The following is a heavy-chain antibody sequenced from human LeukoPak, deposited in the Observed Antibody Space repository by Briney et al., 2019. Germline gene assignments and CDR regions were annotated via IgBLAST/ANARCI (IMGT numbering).Heavy chain of an antibody. Sequence: SETLSLTCAVSGGSFSGYYWTWIRQPPGKGLEWIGEINHSGSANYNPSLMSRVTISLDTSKNHFSLNLSSVTAADTAVYYCARDYGSVRGYYGMDVWGQGTTVTVSS. CDR1: GGSFSGYY. CDR2: INHSGSA. CDR3: ARDYGSVRGYYGMDV. D-gene: IGHD3-10*01. J-gene: IGHJ6*02. V-gene: IGHV4-34*01.